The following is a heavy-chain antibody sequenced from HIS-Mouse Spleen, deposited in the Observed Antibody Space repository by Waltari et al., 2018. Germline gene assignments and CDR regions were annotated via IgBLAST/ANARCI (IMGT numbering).Heavy chain of an antibody. Sequence: QVQLQPWGAGLLKPSETLSPTCAVYGWSFSGYYWSWIRQPPGKGLEWIGEINHSGSTNYNPSLKSRVTISVDTSKNQFSLKLSSVTAAGTAVYYCARMGPASGSYGDYWGQGTLVTVSS. CDR3: ARMGPASGSYGDY. CDR2: INHSGST. D-gene: IGHD1-26*01. V-gene: IGHV4-34*01. J-gene: IGHJ4*02. CDR1: GWSFSGYY.